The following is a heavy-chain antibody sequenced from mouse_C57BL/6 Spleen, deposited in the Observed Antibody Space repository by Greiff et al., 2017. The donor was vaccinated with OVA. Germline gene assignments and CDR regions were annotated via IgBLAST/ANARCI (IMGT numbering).Heavy chain of an antibody. D-gene: IGHD2-3*01. CDR3: ARYDGYPFDY. Sequence: EVQLQQSVAELVRPGASVKLSCTASGFNIKNTYMPWVKQRPEQGLEWIGRIDPANGNTKYAPKFQGKATITAETSSNTAYLQRSSLTSEDTAIYYCARYDGYPFDYWGQGTTLTVSS. CDR1: GFNIKNTY. V-gene: IGHV14-3*01. CDR2: IDPANGNT. J-gene: IGHJ2*01.